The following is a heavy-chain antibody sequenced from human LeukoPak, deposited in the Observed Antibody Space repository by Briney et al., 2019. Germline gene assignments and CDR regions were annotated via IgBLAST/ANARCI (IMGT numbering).Heavy chain of an antibody. D-gene: IGHD2-15*01. CDR1: GGSISSSSYY. CDR3: ARGFHGYCSGGSCYSARHPFDY. CDR2: IYYSGST. Sequence: SETLSLTCTVSGGSISSSSYYWGWIRQPPGKGLEWIGSIYYSGSTYYNPSLKSRVTISVDTSKNQFSLKLSSVTAADTAVYYCARGFHGYCSGGSCYSARHPFDYWGQGTLVTVSS. J-gene: IGHJ4*02. V-gene: IGHV4-39*01.